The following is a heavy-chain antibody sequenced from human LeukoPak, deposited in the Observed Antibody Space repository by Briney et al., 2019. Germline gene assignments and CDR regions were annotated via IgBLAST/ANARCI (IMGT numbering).Heavy chain of an antibody. CDR3: ARDSRRTTDIDY. CDR2: INPSGGST. D-gene: IGHD1-7*01. CDR1: GYTFTSYY. Sequence: GASVKVSCKASGYTFTSYYMHWVRQAPGQGLEWMGIINPSGGSTSYAQKFQGRVTMTRDTSTSTVYMELSSLRADDTAVYYCARDSRRTTDIDYWGQGTLVTVSS. V-gene: IGHV1-46*01. J-gene: IGHJ4*02.